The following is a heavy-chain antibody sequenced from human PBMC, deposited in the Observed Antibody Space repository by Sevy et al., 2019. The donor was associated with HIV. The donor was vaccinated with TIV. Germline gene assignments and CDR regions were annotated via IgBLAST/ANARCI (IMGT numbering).Heavy chain of an antibody. CDR1: GGSSSYY. D-gene: IGHD2-15*01. Sequence: SETLSLTCTVSGGSSSYYWSWIRQPPGKGLEWIGYIYYSGSTNYNPSLKSRVTISVDTSKNQFSLKLSSVTAADTAVYYCARDLGPYCSGGSCSLDYWGQGTLVTVSS. V-gene: IGHV4-59*01. CDR2: IYYSGST. J-gene: IGHJ4*02. CDR3: ARDLGPYCSGGSCSLDY.